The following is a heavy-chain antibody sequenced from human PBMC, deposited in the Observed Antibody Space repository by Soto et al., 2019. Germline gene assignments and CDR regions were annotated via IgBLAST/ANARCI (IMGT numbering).Heavy chain of an antibody. CDR2: IYPGDSDT. CDR3: ARLERTTVVTPLAFDI. V-gene: IGHV5-51*01. J-gene: IGHJ3*02. D-gene: IGHD4-17*01. CDR1: GYSFTSYW. Sequence: GESLKISCKGSGYSFTSYWIGWVRQMPGKGLEWMGIIYPGDSDTRYSPSFQGQVTISADKSISTAYLQWSSLKASDTAMYYCARLERTTVVTPLAFDIWGQGTMVTVS.